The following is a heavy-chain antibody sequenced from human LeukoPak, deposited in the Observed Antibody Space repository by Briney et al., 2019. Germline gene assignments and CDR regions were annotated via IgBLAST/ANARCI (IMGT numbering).Heavy chain of an antibody. CDR2: ISGDGGHT. J-gene: IGHJ4*02. Sequence: PGGPLRLPCAASGFTFSSYAMNWARHAPGKGREGVSTISGDGGHTHYADSVRGRFTISRANSKNTVFLQMNSLRAADTAVYYCAKSGSRDWDYFDYWGQGTLVTAS. CDR1: GFTFSSYA. D-gene: IGHD6-19*01. V-gene: IGHV3-23*01. CDR3: AKSGSRDWDYFDY.